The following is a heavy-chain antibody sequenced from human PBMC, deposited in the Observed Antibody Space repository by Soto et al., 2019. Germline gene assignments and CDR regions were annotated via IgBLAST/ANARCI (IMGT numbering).Heavy chain of an antibody. Sequence: GASVKVSCKAPGYTFTSYYMHWVRQAPGQGLEWMGIINPSGGSTSYAQKFQGRVTMTRDTSTSTVYMELSSLRSEDTAVYYCARVIREQQLANPHAFDIWGQGTMVTVSS. J-gene: IGHJ3*02. CDR2: INPSGGST. CDR3: ARVIREQQLANPHAFDI. D-gene: IGHD6-13*01. V-gene: IGHV1-46*03. CDR1: GYTFTSYY.